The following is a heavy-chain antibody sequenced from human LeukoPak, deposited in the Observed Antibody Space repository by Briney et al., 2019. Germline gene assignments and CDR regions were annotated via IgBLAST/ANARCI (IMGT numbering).Heavy chain of an antibody. J-gene: IGHJ3*02. Sequence: SETLSLTCSVSGDSFTGYYWHWVRLPPGKGLEWIGYVYYSGSETDSNPSLKSRVSMSADLSKNQSSLKLNSVSAADTAVYYCARQMTTLTLGRTFDKWGQGTTVIVSS. V-gene: IGHV4-59*01. CDR2: VYYSGSET. CDR1: GDSFTGYY. D-gene: IGHD4-17*01. CDR3: ARQMTTLTLGRTFDK.